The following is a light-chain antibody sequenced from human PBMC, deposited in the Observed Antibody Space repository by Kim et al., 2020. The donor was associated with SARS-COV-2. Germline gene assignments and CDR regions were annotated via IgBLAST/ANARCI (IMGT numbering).Light chain of an antibody. CDR3: ASWDDSLNGVL. CDR1: HCNNRSNP. J-gene: IGLJ2*01. Sequence: GQRVTNTCSGCHCNNRSNPVKWYQQTAETDPKHLIYGNNQRPSGVPARFSGSKSGTSASLAISGQQSEDEADYYCASWDDSLNGVLFGGGTQLTVL. V-gene: IGLV1-44*01. CDR2: GNN.